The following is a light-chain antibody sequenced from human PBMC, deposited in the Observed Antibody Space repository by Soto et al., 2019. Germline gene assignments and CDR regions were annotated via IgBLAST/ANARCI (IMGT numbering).Light chain of an antibody. V-gene: IGLV1-44*01. CDR2: SDN. Sequence: QPVLTQPPSASGTPRQRVTISCSGSSPNIGSNSVNWYQHLPGTAPKLLIYSDNQRPSGVPDRFSGSKSGTSASLAISGLQSEDEANYYCAAWDDSLNGPVFGGGTKLTVL. CDR3: AAWDDSLNGPV. J-gene: IGLJ3*02. CDR1: SPNIGSNS.